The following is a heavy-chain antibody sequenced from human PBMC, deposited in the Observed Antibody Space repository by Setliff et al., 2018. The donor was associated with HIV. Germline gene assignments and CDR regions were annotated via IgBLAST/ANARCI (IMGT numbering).Heavy chain of an antibody. J-gene: IGHJ4*02. CDR3: ARPLEDRSGWFVTVGSFNY. D-gene: IGHD6-19*01. CDR1: GFTFSNFW. CDR2: MDQEGGKT. V-gene: IGHV3-7*03. Sequence: GESLKISCFGTGFTFSNFWMSWVRQAPGKGLEWVANMDQEGGKTYYLGSVKGRFTISRDNAKNSLYLQMSNVTAEDTAVYYCARPLEDRSGWFVTVGSFNYWGQGTQVTVSS.